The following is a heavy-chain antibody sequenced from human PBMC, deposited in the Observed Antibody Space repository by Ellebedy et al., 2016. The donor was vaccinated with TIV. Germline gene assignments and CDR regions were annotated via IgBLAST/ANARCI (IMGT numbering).Heavy chain of an antibody. J-gene: IGHJ4*02. V-gene: IGHV3-23*01. CDR1: GFTFNNYA. Sequence: GESLKISCAASGFTFNNYAMSWVRQAPGKGPEWVSGITASGDRSFYADSVRGRFTLSSDNSKNTLSLQKYNLRAEETGVYYCGKEAAPTGIPYFDYWGQGSQVTVSP. CDR2: ITASGDRS. CDR3: GKEAAPTGIPYFDY. D-gene: IGHD1-14*01.